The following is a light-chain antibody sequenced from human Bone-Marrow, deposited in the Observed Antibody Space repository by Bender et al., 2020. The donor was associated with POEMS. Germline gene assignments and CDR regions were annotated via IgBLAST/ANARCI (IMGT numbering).Light chain of an antibody. CDR2: QVN. Sequence: QSALTQPPSVSGSPGQSVTISCAGSSRDIPDYNRVSWYQQSPGTAPRLVMSQVNERPSGIPARFSGSKSGNTASLTISGLHCEDEGDYFCSLYVATSAAWVFGGGTRLTV. J-gene: IGLJ3*02. CDR1: SRDIPDYNR. V-gene: IGLV2-18*01. CDR3: SLYVATSAAWV.